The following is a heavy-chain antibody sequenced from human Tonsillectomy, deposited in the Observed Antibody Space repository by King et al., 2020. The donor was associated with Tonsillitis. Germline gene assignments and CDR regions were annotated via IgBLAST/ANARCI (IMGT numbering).Heavy chain of an antibody. CDR3: ARDIEYYYGSGSYLPPDY. Sequence: VQLVESGGGLVQPGGSLRLSCAASGFSFSTYSMNWVRQAPGKALEWVSYISSGSTFIYYAGSVKGRFTISRDNAKNSLYLQMNSLRAEDTAMYFCARDIEYYYGSGSYLPPDYWGQGTLVTVSS. D-gene: IGHD3-10*01. CDR2: ISSGSTFI. CDR1: GFSFSTYS. V-gene: IGHV3-48*01. J-gene: IGHJ4*02.